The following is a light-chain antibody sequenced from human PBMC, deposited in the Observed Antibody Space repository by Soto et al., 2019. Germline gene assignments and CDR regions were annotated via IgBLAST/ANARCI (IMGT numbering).Light chain of an antibody. Sequence: QSALTQPASVSGSPGQSITISCTGTSSGVGGYNYVSWYQQHPGKAPKLMIYDVSNRPSGVSSRFSGSKSGNTASLSISGLQPEDEADYYCSSYTISSTVVFGGGTKLTVL. J-gene: IGLJ2*01. CDR2: DVS. V-gene: IGLV2-14*01. CDR3: SSYTISSTVV. CDR1: SSGVGGYNY.